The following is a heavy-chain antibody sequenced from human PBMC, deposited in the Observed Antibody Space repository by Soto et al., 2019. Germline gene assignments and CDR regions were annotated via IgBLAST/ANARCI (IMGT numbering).Heavy chain of an antibody. D-gene: IGHD3-22*01. CDR2: INHSGST. V-gene: IGHV4-34*01. CDR3: ARRYVTGYDSSGYYLDY. J-gene: IGHJ4*02. CDR1: GGSFSGYY. Sequence: SETLSLTCAVYGGSFSGYYWSWIRQPPGKWLEWIGEINHSGSTNYNPSLKSRVTISVDTSKNQFSLKLSSVTAADTAVYYCARRYVTGYDSSGYYLDYWGQGTLVTVSS.